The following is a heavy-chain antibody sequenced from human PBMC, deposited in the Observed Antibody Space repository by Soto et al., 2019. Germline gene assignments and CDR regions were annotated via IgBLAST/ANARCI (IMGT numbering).Heavy chain of an antibody. CDR2: IYYSGST. V-gene: IGHV4-59*01. CDR1: GGSISSYY. J-gene: IGHJ3*02. CDR3: ARWRGMVYELDAFDI. D-gene: IGHD2-8*01. Sequence: SETLSLTCTVSGGSISSYYWSWIRQPPGKGLEWIGYIYYSGSTNYNPSLKSRVTISVDTSKNQFSLKLSSVTAADTAVYYCARWRGMVYELDAFDIWGQGTMVTVSS.